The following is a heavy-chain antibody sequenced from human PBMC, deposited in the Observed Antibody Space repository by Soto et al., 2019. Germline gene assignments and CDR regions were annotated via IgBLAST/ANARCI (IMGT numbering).Heavy chain of an antibody. CDR2: TYYRSRWYN. CDR3: ARDQAGPIDWYFDL. V-gene: IGHV6-1*01. J-gene: IGHJ2*01. CDR1: GDSVSSNSAA. Sequence: SQTLSLTCAISGDSVSSNSAAWNWIRQSPSRGLEWLGRTYYRSRWYNDYAVSVKSRITVNPDTSKNQFSLHLNSVTPEDTAVYYCARDQAGPIDWYFDLWGRGTLVTVSS.